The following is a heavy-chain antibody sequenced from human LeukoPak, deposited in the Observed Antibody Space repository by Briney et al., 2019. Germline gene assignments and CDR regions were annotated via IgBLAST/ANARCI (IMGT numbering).Heavy chain of an antibody. D-gene: IGHD3-10*01. CDR3: AKNGGPHGMDV. V-gene: IGHV3-66*01. Sequence: GGSLRLSCAASGFTVSSNYMSWVRQAPGKGLEWVSIIYSSGSTYYADSVKGRFTISRDNSKNTLYLQMNSLRAEDTAVYYCAKNGGPHGMDVWGQGTTVTVSS. CDR2: IYSSGST. CDR1: GFTVSSNY. J-gene: IGHJ6*02.